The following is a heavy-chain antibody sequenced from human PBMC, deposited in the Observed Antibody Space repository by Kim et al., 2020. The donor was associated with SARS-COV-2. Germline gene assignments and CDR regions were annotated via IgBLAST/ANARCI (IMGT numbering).Heavy chain of an antibody. CDR3: TRDNPTVADFDS. CDR1: GFTFGAYE. Sequence: GGSLRLSCATSGFTFGAYEMNWVRQAPGKGLEWVAYISVDGTRGEYADSVEGRFSIFKDNAQKSLILQMNSLRAEDTALYYCTRDNPTVADFDSWGQGTL. D-gene: IGHD4-17*01. V-gene: IGHV3-48*03. J-gene: IGHJ4*02. CDR2: ISVDGTRG.